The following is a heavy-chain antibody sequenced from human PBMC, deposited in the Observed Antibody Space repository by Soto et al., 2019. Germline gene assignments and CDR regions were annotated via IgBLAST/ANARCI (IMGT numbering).Heavy chain of an antibody. CDR1: GFTFSAYA. J-gene: IGHJ4*02. Sequence: EVQLLESGGGLVQPGGSLRLSCAASGFTFSAYAMSWVRQAPGKGLELVSGISGSDGSTHYADSVKGRFTISRSNSRNTMYLKMNNLRVENTAVYYCANLVGERVTTNFDNWGQGTLVTVSS. V-gene: IGHV3-23*01. D-gene: IGHD4-17*01. CDR3: ANLVGERVTTNFDN. CDR2: ISGSDGST.